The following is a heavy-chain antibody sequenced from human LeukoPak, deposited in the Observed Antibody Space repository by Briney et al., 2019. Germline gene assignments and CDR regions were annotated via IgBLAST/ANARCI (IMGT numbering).Heavy chain of an antibody. CDR3: AREMRVHSSSWYGDDAFDI. J-gene: IGHJ3*02. CDR1: GFIFSSYS. V-gene: IGHV3-48*01. CDR2: ISSSSSTI. D-gene: IGHD6-13*01. Sequence: PGGSLRLSCAASGFIFSSYSMNWVRQAPGKGLEWVSYISSSSSTIYYADSVKGRFTISRDNAKNSLYLQMNSLRAEDTAVYYCAREMRVHSSSWYGDDAFDIWGQGTMVTVSS.